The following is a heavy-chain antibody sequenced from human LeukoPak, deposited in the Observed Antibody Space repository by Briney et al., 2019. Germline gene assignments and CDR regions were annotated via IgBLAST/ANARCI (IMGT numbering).Heavy chain of an antibody. CDR2: INHSGST. Sequence: PSETLSLTCAVYGGSFSGYYWSWIRQPPGKGLEWIGEINHSGSTNYNPSLKSRVTISVDTSKNQFSLKLSSVTAADTAVYYCARGPQKTNKTPLIDYWGQGTLVTVSS. V-gene: IGHV4-34*01. CDR3: ARGPQKTNKTPLIDY. CDR1: GGSFSGYY. J-gene: IGHJ4*02. D-gene: IGHD1/OR15-1a*01.